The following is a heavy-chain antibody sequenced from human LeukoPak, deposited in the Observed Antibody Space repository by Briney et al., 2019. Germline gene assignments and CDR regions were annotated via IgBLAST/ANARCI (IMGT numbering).Heavy chain of an antibody. CDR2: ISGSGGST. D-gene: IGHD2-15*01. V-gene: IGHV3-23*01. Sequence: GGSLRLSCAASEFTFSTYAMSWVRQAPGKGLEWVSAISGSGGSTYQSDSVKGRFTISRDNSRNTLDLQMNSLRADDTAMYYCAKNVPGRAIDDWGQGTLVTVST. CDR1: EFTFSTYA. J-gene: IGHJ4*02. CDR3: AKNVPGRAIDD.